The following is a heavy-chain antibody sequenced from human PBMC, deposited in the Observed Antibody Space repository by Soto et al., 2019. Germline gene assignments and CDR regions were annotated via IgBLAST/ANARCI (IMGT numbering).Heavy chain of an antibody. V-gene: IGHV3-30-3*01. CDR3: ARGRSITMVRGVIPAFAI. D-gene: IGHD3-10*01. CDR1: GFTFSSYA. J-gene: IGHJ3*02. CDR2: ISYDGSNK. Sequence: QVQLVASGGGVVQPGRSLSLSCAASGFTFSSYAMHWVRQAPGKGLEWVAVISYDGSNKYYADSVKGRFTISRDNSKNPLYLQMNSLGAEDTAVYYCARGRSITMVRGVIPAFAIWGQGTMVTVSS.